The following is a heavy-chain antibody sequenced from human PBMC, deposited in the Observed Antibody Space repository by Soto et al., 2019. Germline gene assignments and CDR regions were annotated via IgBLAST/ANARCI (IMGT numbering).Heavy chain of an antibody. J-gene: IGHJ4*01. D-gene: IGHD3-10*01. CDR3: ARGRGITPDYFDY. CDR2: IYYSGST. Sequence: SETLSLTCTVSGDSMRSYYWSWIRQPPGKGLEWIAYIYYSGSTNYNPSFKSRVTTSVDTSKNQFSLNLSSVTAADTAVYYCARGRGITPDYFDYWGHGTLVTVS. CDR1: GDSMRSYY. V-gene: IGHV4-59*01.